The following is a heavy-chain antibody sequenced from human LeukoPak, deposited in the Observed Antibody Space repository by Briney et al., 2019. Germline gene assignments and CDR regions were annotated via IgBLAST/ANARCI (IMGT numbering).Heavy chain of an antibody. J-gene: IGHJ5*02. D-gene: IGHD3-10*01. V-gene: IGHV4-31*03. CDR3: ARERITMVRGVRMGPSNWFDP. Sequence: SETLSLTCTVSGGSISSGGYYWSWIRQHPGKGLEWIGYIYYSGSTYYNPSLKSRVTISVDTSKNQFSLKLSSVTAADTAVYYCARERITMVRGVRMGPSNWFDPWGQGTLVTVSS. CDR1: GGSISSGGYY. CDR2: IYYSGST.